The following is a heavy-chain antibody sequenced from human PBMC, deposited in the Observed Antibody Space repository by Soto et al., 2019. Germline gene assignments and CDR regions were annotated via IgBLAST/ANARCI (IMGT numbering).Heavy chain of an antibody. Sequence: QVQLVQSGAEVKKPGSSVKVSCKASGGTFSSYAISWVRQAPGQGLEWMGGIIPIFGTANYAQKFQGRVTITADESTMTAYMELSSLRSEDTAMYYCARAECCAECWYYYYYYMDVGGQGTTVTVYS. D-gene: IGHD2-8*02. CDR3: ARAECCAECWYYYYYYMDV. J-gene: IGHJ6*02. CDR1: GGTFSSYA. V-gene: IGHV1-69*12. CDR2: IIPIFGTA.